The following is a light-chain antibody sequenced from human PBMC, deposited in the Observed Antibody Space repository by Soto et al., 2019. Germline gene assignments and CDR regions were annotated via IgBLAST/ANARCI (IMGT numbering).Light chain of an antibody. J-gene: IGLJ2*01. Sequence: HSVLTQPPSASGSPGQSVTISCTGTSSDVGGYNYVSWYQQHPGKAPKLMIYEVSKRPSGVPDRFSGSKSGNTASLTVSGLQAEDEADYYCSSYAGSNNWGVFGGGTKLTVL. CDR3: SSYAGSNNWGV. V-gene: IGLV2-8*01. CDR2: EVS. CDR1: SSDVGGYNY.